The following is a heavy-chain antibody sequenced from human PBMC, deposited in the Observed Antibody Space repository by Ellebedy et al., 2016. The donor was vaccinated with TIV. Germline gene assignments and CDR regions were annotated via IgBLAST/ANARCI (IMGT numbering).Heavy chain of an antibody. D-gene: IGHD2-15*01. V-gene: IGHV3-23*01. CDR1: GLTFSSYA. CDR3: AKDVFGVVGATSGMDV. J-gene: IGHJ6*02. CDR2: NSGSGGST. Sequence: GESLKISCVDSGLTFSSYAMSWVRQAPGKGLEWVSGNSGSGGSTYYADSVKGRFTISRDNFKNTLYLQMKSLRGEDTAVYYCAKDVFGVVGATSGMDVWGQGTTVTVSS.